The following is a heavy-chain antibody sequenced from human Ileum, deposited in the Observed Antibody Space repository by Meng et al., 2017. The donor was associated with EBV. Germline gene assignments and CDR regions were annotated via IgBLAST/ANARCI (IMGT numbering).Heavy chain of an antibody. CDR2: INHGGHT. Sequence: QLQLQESGPGLLKPSETRSLICIASGGSIRSSSNNWGWIRQPTGKGLEWIAEINHGGHTNYNPSLQRRVTLSIDKSRNQVSLKLSSVTAADTAVYYCTRVVTVTWSLDYWGQGALVTVAS. CDR3: TRVVTVTWSLDY. J-gene: IGHJ4*02. D-gene: IGHD2-15*01. V-gene: IGHV4-39*07. CDR1: GGSIRSSSNN.